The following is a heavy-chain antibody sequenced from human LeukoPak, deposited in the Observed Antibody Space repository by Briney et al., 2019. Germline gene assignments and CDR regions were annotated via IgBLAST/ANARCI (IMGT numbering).Heavy chain of an antibody. CDR2: IYHSGST. V-gene: IGHV4-38-2*02. D-gene: IGHD2-2*01. CDR1: GYSISSGYY. Sequence: TSETLSLTCTVSGYSISSGYYWGWIRQPPGKGLEWIGSIYHSGSTYYNPSLKSRVTISVDTSKNQFPLKLSSVTAADTAVYYCVRAATNCSSTSCYLSHRGNWFDPWGQGTLVTVSS. CDR3: VRAATNCSSTSCYLSHRGNWFDP. J-gene: IGHJ5*02.